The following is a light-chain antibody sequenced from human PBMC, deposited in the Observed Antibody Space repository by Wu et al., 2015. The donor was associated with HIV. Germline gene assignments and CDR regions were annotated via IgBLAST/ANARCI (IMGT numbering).Light chain of an antibody. CDR3: QQYGISPQT. CDR1: QSVNRNY. V-gene: IGKV3-20*01. J-gene: IGKJ1*01. CDR2: GTS. Sequence: ETVLTQSPGTLSLSPGERATLSCRASQSVNRNYLAWYQQKPGQAPRLLIYGTSSRATGIPDRFSGSGSGTDFTLTISRLEPEDFAVYYCQQYGISPQTFGQGTKVEIK.